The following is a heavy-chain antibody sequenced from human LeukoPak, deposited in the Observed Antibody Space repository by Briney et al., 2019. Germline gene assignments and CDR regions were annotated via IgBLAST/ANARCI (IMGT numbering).Heavy chain of an antibody. D-gene: IGHD3-10*01. J-gene: IGHJ6*02. CDR3: ARDRGYGMDV. V-gene: IGHV1-8*01. Sequence: ASVKVSCKASGFTFTSHDYNWVRQATGQGLEWMGWMNPNSGNTGYAQKFQGRVTMTRDTSITTVYMELSSLRSEDTAVYYCARDRGYGMDVWGQGTTVTVSS. CDR2: MNPNSGNT. CDR1: GFTFTSHD.